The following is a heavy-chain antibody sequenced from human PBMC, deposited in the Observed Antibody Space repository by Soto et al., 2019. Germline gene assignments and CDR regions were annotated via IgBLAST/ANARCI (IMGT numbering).Heavy chain of an antibody. CDR2: IYYSGST. V-gene: IGHV4-31*03. D-gene: IGHD2-2*01. CDR1: GGSISRGGYY. Sequence: QVQLQESGPGLVKPSQTLSLTCTLSGGSISRGGYYWNWIRQHPGKGLERIGYIYYSGSTYYNPSLKSRVTISVGAAENQFSPTLSSVTAADSAVYYCERDRGRGCGSTSCYSWFDVWGQGTLVTVSS. J-gene: IGHJ5*02. CDR3: ERDRGRGCGSTSCYSWFDV.